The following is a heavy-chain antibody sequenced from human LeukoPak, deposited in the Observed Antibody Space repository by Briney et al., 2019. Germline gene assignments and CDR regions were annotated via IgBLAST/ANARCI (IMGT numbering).Heavy chain of an antibody. CDR2: ISGSGGST. CDR1: GFTFSSYA. CDR3: ANTRGNSGYVKN. Sequence: GGSLRLSCAASGFTFSSYAMSWVRQAPGKGLEWVSAISGSGGSTYYADSVKGRFTIPRDNSKNTLYLQMNSLRAEDTAVYYCANTRGNSGYVKNWGQGTLVTVSS. J-gene: IGHJ4*02. D-gene: IGHD5-12*01. V-gene: IGHV3-23*01.